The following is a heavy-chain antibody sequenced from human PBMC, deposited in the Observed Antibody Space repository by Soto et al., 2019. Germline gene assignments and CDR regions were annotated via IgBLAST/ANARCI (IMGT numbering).Heavy chain of an antibody. V-gene: IGHV1-3*01. Sequence: QVQPVQSGAEVKKPGASVKVSCKASGYTFTSYAMHRVRQAPGQRLEWMGWINAGNGNTKYSQKFQGRVTITRDTSASTAYMALSSLRSEDTAVYYCARGDGYYYFDYWGQGTLVTVSS. CDR1: GYTFTSYA. D-gene: IGHD3-22*01. J-gene: IGHJ4*02. CDR2: INAGNGNT. CDR3: ARGDGYYYFDY.